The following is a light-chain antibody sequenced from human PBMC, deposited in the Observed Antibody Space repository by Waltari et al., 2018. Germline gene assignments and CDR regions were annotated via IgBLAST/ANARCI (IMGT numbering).Light chain of an antibody. CDR3: QQTYIMPLT. V-gene: IGKV1-39*01. CDR1: ETIRNY. Sequence: DIQMTQSPPTLSASVGDRVTIACRASETIRNYLNWFQQKPGKAPKLLINTASSLQSGVPLRFSGSGSGTDFSLTISSLQPEDFATYYCQQTYIMPLTFGGGTKVEMK. J-gene: IGKJ4*01. CDR2: TAS.